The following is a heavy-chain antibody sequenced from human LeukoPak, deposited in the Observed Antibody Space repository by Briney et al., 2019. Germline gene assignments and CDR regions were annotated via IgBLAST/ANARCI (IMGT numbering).Heavy chain of an antibody. D-gene: IGHD2-15*01. Sequence: ASVKVSCKASGYTFTVYYFHWVRPALGQGLGRMGWINPNSGDTNYSQKFQGRDTMTRDTSTSTACMELSRLRSDDTAVYYCARDLGYSATHWGQGTLLTVSS. V-gene: IGHV1-2*02. CDR3: ARDLGYSATH. CDR1: GYTFTVYY. J-gene: IGHJ4*02. CDR2: INPNSGDT.